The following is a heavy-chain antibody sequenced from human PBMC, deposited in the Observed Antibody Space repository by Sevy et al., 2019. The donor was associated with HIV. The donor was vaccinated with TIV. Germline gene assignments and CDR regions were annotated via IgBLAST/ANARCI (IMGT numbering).Heavy chain of an antibody. CDR2: IYYSGST. D-gene: IGHD6-13*01. CDR3: ARHFYTSSRFDY. V-gene: IGHV4-59*08. CDR1: GGSISSYY. J-gene: IGHJ4*02. Sequence: SETLSLTCTVSGGSISSYYWSWIRQPPGKGLEWIGYIYYSGSTNYKPSLKSRVTISVDTSKNQFSLKLSSVTAADTAVYYCARHFYTSSRFDYWGQGTLVTVS.